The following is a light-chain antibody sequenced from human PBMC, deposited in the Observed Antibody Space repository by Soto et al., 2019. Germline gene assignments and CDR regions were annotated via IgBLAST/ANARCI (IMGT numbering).Light chain of an antibody. J-gene: IGKJ4*01. CDR3: QQSYTSPVT. Sequence: DIQMTQSPSSLSVSIGDRVTITCRASQSISTYLNWYEQKPGKAPNLLIYGASTLQSGLPSRFSGGGSGTYFTLTISGLQPEDFGSYYCQQSYTSPVTFGGGTKVEIK. CDR1: QSISTY. CDR2: GAS. V-gene: IGKV1-39*01.